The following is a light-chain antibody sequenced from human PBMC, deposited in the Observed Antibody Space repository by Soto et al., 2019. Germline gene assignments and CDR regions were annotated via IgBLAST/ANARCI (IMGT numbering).Light chain of an antibody. Sequence: QSALTQPASVSGSPGQSITISCTGTSNNVGSYNLVSWYQQHPGKAPKLMIYEGSKRPSGVSNRFSGSKSGNTASLTISGLQAEDEADYYCCSYAGSFTYVFGTGTKLTGL. J-gene: IGLJ1*01. CDR2: EGS. V-gene: IGLV2-23*01. CDR1: SNNVGSYNL. CDR3: CSYAGSFTYV.